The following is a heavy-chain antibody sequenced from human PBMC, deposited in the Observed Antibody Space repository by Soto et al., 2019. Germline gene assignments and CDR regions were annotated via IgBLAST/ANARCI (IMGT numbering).Heavy chain of an antibody. D-gene: IGHD3-22*01. CDR2: IYSGGST. V-gene: IGHV3-53*01. CDR3: GRQDYDSSGPTIYAFDI. J-gene: IGHJ3*02. Sequence: PGGSLRLSCAASGFTVSSNYMSWVRQAPGKGLEWVSVIYSGGSTYYADSVKGRFTISRDNSKNTLYLQMNSLRAEDTAVYYCGRQDYDSSGPTIYAFDIWGQGKMVTVSS. CDR1: GFTVSSNY.